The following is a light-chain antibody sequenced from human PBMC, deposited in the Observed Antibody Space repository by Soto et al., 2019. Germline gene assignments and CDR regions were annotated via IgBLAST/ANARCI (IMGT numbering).Light chain of an antibody. J-gene: IGKJ1*01. Sequence: ELVLTQSPGTLSLSPLEIATLSFMASQSVSSSYLAWYQQKPGQAPRLLIYGASSRATGIPDRFSGSGSGTDFTLTISRLEPEDFAVYYCQQYGSSPSFGQGTKVDIK. CDR2: GAS. CDR1: QSVSSSY. CDR3: QQYGSSPS. V-gene: IGKV3-20*01.